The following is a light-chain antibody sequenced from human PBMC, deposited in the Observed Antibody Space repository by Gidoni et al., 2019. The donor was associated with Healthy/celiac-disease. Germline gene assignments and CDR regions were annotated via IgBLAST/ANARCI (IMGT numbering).Light chain of an antibody. CDR1: HSVSCSY. CDR2: GAS. J-gene: IGKJ2*01. V-gene: IGKV3-20*01. Sequence: EIVLTQSPGTLSLSPGERATLSCRASHSVSCSYLAWSQQKPGQAPRLLLYGASSRATVIPDRFSGSGSGTDFTLTISRLEPEDFAVYYCQQYGSSPYTFGQXTKLEIK. CDR3: QQYGSSPYT.